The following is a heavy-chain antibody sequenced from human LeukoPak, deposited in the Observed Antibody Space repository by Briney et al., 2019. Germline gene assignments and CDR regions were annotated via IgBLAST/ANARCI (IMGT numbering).Heavy chain of an antibody. V-gene: IGHV1-69*06. D-gene: IGHD4-17*01. CDR2: IIPIFGTT. CDR1: GGTFSSYA. J-gene: IGHJ6*04. Sequence: SVKVSCKASGGTFSSYAISWVRQAPGQGLEWMGGIIPIFGTTNYAQKFQGRVTITADKSTSTAYMELSSLRSEDTAVYYCASVGDYGDYDYYYYGMDVWGKGTTVTVSS. CDR3: ASVGDYGDYDYYYYGMDV.